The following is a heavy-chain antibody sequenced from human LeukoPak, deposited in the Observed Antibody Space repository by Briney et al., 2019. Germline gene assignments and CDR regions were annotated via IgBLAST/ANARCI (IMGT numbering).Heavy chain of an antibody. CDR2: INHCGST. CDR1: GGSFSGYY. CDR3: ARQISSGWYTFDY. Sequence: SETLSLTCAVYGGSFSGYYWSWIRQPPGKGLEWIGEINHCGSTNYNPSLKSRVTISVDTSKNQFSLKLSSVTAADTAVYYCARQISSGWYTFDYWGQGTLVTVSS. V-gene: IGHV4-34*01. J-gene: IGHJ4*02. D-gene: IGHD6-19*01.